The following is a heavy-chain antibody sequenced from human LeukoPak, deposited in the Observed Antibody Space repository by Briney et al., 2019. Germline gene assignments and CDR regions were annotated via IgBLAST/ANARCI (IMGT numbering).Heavy chain of an antibody. Sequence: PSETLSLTCTVSGGSISSSSYYWGWIRQPPGKGLEWIGSIYSSGSTYYNPSLKSRVTISVDTSKNQFSLKLSSVTAADTAVYYCATTRGLVRYYYGMDVWGQGTTVTVSS. D-gene: IGHD1-26*01. CDR1: GGSISSSSYY. V-gene: IGHV4-39*01. CDR3: ATTRGLVRYYYGMDV. J-gene: IGHJ6*02. CDR2: IYSSGST.